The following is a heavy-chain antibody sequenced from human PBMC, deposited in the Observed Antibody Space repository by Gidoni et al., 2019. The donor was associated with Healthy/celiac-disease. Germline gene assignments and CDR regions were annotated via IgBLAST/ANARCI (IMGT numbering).Heavy chain of an antibody. D-gene: IGHD4-17*01. CDR2: ISVGSSDI. CDR1: GFIFSSYR. CDR3: ARDRATVTADY. J-gene: IGHJ4*02. V-gene: IGHV3-21*02. Sequence: EVQLVESGGGLVKPGGSLRLSCAASGFIFSSYRMNWVRQAPGKGLEWVSSISVGSSDIYYADSVKGRFTIYRDNAQNSLYLEMNSLRAEDTAVYYCARDRATVTADYWGQGTLVTVSS.